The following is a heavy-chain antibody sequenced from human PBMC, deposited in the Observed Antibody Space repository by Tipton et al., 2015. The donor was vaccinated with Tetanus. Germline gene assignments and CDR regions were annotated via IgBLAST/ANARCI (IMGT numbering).Heavy chain of an antibody. Sequence: TLSLTCTVSGGSISTYHWNWIRQSPGKGLEWIGYIDYFGTTKYNPSLKSRVAMSVDTSKNQLSLKLSSVTSADPAVYYCARTSGYLYSNHWGQGPLVTVSS. V-gene: IGHV4-59*07. CDR1: GGSISTYH. J-gene: IGHJ1*01. CDR3: ARTSGYLYSNH. CDR2: IDYFGTT. D-gene: IGHD3-3*01.